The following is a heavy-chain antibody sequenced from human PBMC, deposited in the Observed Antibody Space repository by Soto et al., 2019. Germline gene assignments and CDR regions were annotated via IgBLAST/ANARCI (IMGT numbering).Heavy chain of an antibody. CDR2: IKQDGSEK. V-gene: IGHV3-7*03. D-gene: IGHD2-2*01. CDR1: GFTFSSYW. CDR3: ARDPVVVVPAAVYYYYYGMDV. Sequence: GSLRLSCAASGFTFSSYWMSWVRQAPGKGLEWVANIKQDGSEKYYVDSVKGRFTISRDNAKNSLYLQMNSLRAEDTAVYYCARDPVVVVPAAVYYYYYGMDVWGQGTTVTVSS. J-gene: IGHJ6*02.